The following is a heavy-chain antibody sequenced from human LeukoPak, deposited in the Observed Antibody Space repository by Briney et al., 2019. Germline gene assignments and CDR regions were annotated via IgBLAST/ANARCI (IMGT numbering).Heavy chain of an antibody. CDR3: AKEPTPTMVRRGYWYFDL. J-gene: IGHJ2*01. CDR2: ISSNGGST. CDR1: GFTFSSYA. V-gene: IGHV3-64*04. D-gene: IGHD3-10*01. Sequence: GGSLRLSCSASGFTFSSYAMHWVRQAPGKGLEYVSAISSNGGSTYYADSVKGRFTISRDNSKNTLYLQMNSLRTEDTAVYYCAKEPTPTMVRRGYWYFDLWGRGTLVTVSS.